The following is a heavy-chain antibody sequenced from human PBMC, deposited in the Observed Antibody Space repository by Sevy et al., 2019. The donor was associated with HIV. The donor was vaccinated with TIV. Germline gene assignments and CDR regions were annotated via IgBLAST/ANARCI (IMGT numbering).Heavy chain of an antibody. CDR3: AKDRPGYSGFDH. CDR2: ISWDAKKT. Sequence: GGSLRLSCAASGFTFDDYTMHWVRQVPGKGLEWVSLISWDAKKTDYADSLEGRLTVSRDNRKNSLYLQMNSLRSDDTALYFCAKDRPGYSGFDHWGQGTLVTVSS. D-gene: IGHD3-10*01. J-gene: IGHJ4*02. CDR1: GFTFDDYT. V-gene: IGHV3-43*01.